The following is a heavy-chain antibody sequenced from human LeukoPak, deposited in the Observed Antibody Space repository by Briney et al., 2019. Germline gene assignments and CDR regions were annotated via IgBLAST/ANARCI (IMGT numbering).Heavy chain of an antibody. CDR1: GFTFDDYG. CDR2: INWNGGST. Sequence: GGSLRLSCAASGFTFDDYGMSWVRQAPGKGLEWVSGINWNGGSTGYADSVKGRFTISRDNAKNSLYLQMNSLRAEDTALYYCARVITMVRGVTHYYFDYWGQGTLVTVSS. D-gene: IGHD3-10*01. J-gene: IGHJ4*02. CDR3: ARVITMVRGVTHYYFDY. V-gene: IGHV3-20*04.